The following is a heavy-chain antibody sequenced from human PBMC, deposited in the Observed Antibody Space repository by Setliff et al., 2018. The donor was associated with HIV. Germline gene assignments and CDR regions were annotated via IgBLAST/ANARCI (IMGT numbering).Heavy chain of an antibody. CDR2: IYYSGGT. V-gene: IGHV4-39*07. CDR3: ATGGHRLHDY. D-gene: IGHD1-26*01. J-gene: IGHJ4*02. Sequence: SETLSLTCTVSGGSISSSTYYWGWIRQPPGKGLEWIGTIYYSGGTYYKSSLKSRLIISLDTSKNQFSLKLRSVTAADTAVYFCATGGHRLHDYWGQGTLVTVYS. CDR1: GGSISSSTYY.